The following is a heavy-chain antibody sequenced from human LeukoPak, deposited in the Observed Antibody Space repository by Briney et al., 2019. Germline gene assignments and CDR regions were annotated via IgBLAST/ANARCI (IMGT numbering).Heavy chain of an antibody. J-gene: IGHJ6*03. Sequence: GASVKVSCKASGYTFTSYYMHWVRQAPGEGLEWMGIINPSGGSTSYAQKFQGRVTMTRDMSTSTVYMELSRLRSEDTAVYYCARVAAEVVGVPGAIGFGWLRRDYYYMDVWGKGTTVTVSS. CDR1: GYTFTSYY. CDR3: ARVAAEVVGVPGAIGFGWLRRDYYYMDV. V-gene: IGHV1-46*01. CDR2: INPSGGST. D-gene: IGHD2-2*02.